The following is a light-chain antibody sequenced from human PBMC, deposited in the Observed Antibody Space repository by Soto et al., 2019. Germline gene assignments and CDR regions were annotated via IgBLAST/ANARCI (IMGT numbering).Light chain of an antibody. V-gene: IGKV3-11*01. CDR1: QNINSD. CDR3: QQRSVWPLT. Sequence: EIVMTQSPATLSVSPGESATLSCRASQNINSDLAWYVQKPGQAPRLLIYDSSNRATGIPARFSGSGSGTDFSLIISSLEPEDFAVHYCQQRSVWPLTFGGGTKVDIK. CDR2: DSS. J-gene: IGKJ4*01.